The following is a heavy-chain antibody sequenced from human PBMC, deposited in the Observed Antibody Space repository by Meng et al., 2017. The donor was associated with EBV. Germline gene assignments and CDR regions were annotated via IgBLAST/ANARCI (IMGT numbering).Heavy chain of an antibody. D-gene: IGHD3-10*01. CDR2: FLPTLGAP. CDR3: ASESGRGYTPDY. V-gene: IGHV1-69*01. Sequence: VQLVQCAAEVKKPGSSVKVACKTSGGPFRNYAISWVRQAPGQGLEWLGGFLPTLGAPNYAQKFHGRVSITADESTSTHYMDLSSLRSEDTAVYYCASESGRGYTPDYWGQGTLVTVSS. CDR1: GGPFRNYA. J-gene: IGHJ4*02.